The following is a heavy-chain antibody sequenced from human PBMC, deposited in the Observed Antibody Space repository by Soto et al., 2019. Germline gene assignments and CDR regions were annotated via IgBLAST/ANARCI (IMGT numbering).Heavy chain of an antibody. V-gene: IGHV4-39*01. CDR3: ARHSVAVAASNY. CDR1: GGSISSSSYY. CDR2: IYYSGST. J-gene: IGHJ4*02. Sequence: QLQLQESGPGLVKPSETLSLTCTVSGGSISSSSYYWGWIRQPPGKGLEWIGSIYYSGSTYYNPSLKSRVTISVDTSKNQFSLKLSSVTAADTAVYYCARHSVAVAASNYWGQGTLVTVSS. D-gene: IGHD6-19*01.